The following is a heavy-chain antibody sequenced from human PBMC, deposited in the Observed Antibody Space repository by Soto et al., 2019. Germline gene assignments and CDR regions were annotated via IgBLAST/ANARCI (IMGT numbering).Heavy chain of an antibody. D-gene: IGHD3-10*01. CDR1: GFTFSSYW. V-gene: IGHV3-74*01. CDR3: ATDQVSHGGPGYY. Sequence: GGSLRLSCAASGFTFSSYWMHWFRQAPGKGLVWVSRINSDGSSTSYADSVKGRFTISRDNAKNTLYLQMNSLRAEDTAVYYCATDQVSHGGPGYYWGQGTLVTVSS. CDR2: INSDGSST. J-gene: IGHJ4*02.